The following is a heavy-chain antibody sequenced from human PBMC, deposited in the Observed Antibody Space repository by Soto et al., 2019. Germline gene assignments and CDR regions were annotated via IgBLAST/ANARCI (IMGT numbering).Heavy chain of an antibody. V-gene: IGHV4-34*01. CDR3: ARDRGLRWSKGWFDP. Sequence: QVQLQQWGAGLLKPSETLSLTCAVYGGSFSGYYWSWIRQPPGKGLGWIGEINHSGRTNYNPSLNSRVTISVDTAKNQFSVKLRSVTAADTAVYYCARDRGLRWSKGWFDPWGQGTLVTVSS. D-gene: IGHD4-17*01. CDR1: GGSFSGYY. J-gene: IGHJ5*02. CDR2: INHSGRT.